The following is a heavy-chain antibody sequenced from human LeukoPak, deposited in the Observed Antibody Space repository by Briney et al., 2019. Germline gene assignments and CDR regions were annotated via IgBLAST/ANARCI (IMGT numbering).Heavy chain of an antibody. CDR3: ARAVVVPAATTGVSARRNPGGAFDI. CDR1: GFTFSSYW. V-gene: IGHV3-74*01. J-gene: IGHJ3*02. D-gene: IGHD2-2*01. Sequence: GGSLRLSCAASGFTFSSYWMHWVRQAPGKGLVWVSRINSDGSSTSYADSVKGRFTISRDNVKNTLYLQMNSLRAEDTAVYYCARAVVVPAATTGVSARRNPGGAFDIWGQGTMVTVSS. CDR2: INSDGSST.